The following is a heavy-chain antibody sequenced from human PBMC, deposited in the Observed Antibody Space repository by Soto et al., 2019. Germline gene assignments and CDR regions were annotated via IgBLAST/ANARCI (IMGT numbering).Heavy chain of an antibody. J-gene: IGHJ4*02. Sequence: QVQLQESGPGLVKPSGTLSLTCAVSGGSISGADWWSWVRRPPGKGLEWIGETSHEGFTNYNASLESRVSISVDKPANQFSLKLNSVTAADTAVYYCARSSYEKRGLDCWGQGTLVTISS. CDR3: ARSSYEKRGLDC. D-gene: IGHD3-3*01. CDR1: GGSISGADW. V-gene: IGHV4-4*02. CDR2: TSHEGFT.